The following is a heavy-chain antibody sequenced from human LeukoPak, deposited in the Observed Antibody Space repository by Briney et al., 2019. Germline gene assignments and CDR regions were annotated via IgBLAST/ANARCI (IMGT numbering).Heavy chain of an antibody. V-gene: IGHV4-31*03. CDR3: ARTLSDNSGNDY. Sequence: SQTLSLTCTVSGGSISSGGYYWSWIRQHPGKGLEWIGYIYYSGSTNYNPSLRSRVTISVETSKNQFSLKLSSVTAADTAVYYCARTLSDNSGNDYWGQGTLVTVSS. CDR2: IYYSGST. CDR1: GGSISSGGYY. D-gene: IGHD3-22*01. J-gene: IGHJ4*02.